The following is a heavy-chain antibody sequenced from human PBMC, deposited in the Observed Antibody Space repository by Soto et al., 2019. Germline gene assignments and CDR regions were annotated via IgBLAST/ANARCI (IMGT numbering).Heavy chain of an antibody. CDR2: IYWDVDK. CDR3: AHIVVAGLGYYFDY. Sequence: QITLKESGPTLVKPTQTLTLTCTFSGFSLSSTRMAVGWIRQPPGKALEWLALIYWDVDKRYSQFLKSRLTITKDTSKNHVVLTMSNMDPVDTARYYCAHIVVAGLGYYFDYWGQGTLVTVSS. D-gene: IGHD6-19*01. V-gene: IGHV2-5*02. J-gene: IGHJ4*02. CDR1: GFSLSSTRMA.